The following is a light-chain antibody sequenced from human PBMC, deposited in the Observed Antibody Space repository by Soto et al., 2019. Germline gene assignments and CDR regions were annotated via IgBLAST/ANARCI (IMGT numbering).Light chain of an antibody. Sequence: QSVLTQPASVSGSPGQSITISCTGTSSDVGGYNYVSWSQQHPGKAPKLMIYEVSHRPSGVSNRFSGSKSGNTASLTISGLQGGDEATYYCSSFTSAYTYVFGTATKVTVL. CDR3: SSFTSAYTYV. CDR2: EVS. J-gene: IGLJ1*01. V-gene: IGLV2-14*01. CDR1: SSDVGGYNY.